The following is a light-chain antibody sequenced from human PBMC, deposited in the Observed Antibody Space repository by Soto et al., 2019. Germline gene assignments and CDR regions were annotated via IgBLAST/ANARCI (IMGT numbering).Light chain of an antibody. V-gene: IGLV2-14*03. CDR2: DVS. CDR3: SSYTSTSTVI. Sequence: QSALTQPASVSGSPGKSITISSTGTSSDVGNYNYVSWYQHHPGKAPKLIIFDVSNRPSGISNLFSGSKSGNTASLTISGLQAEDEADYYCSSYTSTSTVIFGGWTKRTV. CDR1: SSDVGNYNY. J-gene: IGLJ2*01.